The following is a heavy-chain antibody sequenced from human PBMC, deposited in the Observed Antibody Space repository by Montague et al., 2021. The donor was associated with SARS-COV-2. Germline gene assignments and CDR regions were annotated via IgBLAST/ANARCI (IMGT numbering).Heavy chain of an antibody. J-gene: IGHJ4*02. CDR1: GFTVSSNY. Sequence: YLRLSCAASGFTVSSNYMSWVRQAPGKGLEWVSLIYSSGRTSYADSVKGRFTMSRDNSKNTLYLQMNSLRAEDTAVYYCARDFGESRDHWGQGTLVTVSS. V-gene: IGHV3-53*01. D-gene: IGHD3-10*01. CDR3: ARDFGESRDH. CDR2: IYSSGRT.